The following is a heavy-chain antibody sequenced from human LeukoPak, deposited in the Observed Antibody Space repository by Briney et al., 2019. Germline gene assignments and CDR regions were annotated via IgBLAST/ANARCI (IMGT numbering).Heavy chain of an antibody. J-gene: IGHJ4*02. CDR1: GYTFTDYY. D-gene: IGHD6-13*01. CDR2: INPNSGAT. V-gene: IGHV1-2*02. Sequence: ASVKVACKASGYTFTDYYMHWVRQAPGQGLEWMGWINPNSGATNYAQNFQGRVTLTRDTFISTAYMELTRLRSDDTAVYYCARDHSSSWYFDCWGQGTLATVSS. CDR3: ARDHSSSWYFDC.